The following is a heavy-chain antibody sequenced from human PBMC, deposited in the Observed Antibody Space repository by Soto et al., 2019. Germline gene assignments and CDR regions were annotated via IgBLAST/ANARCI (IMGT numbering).Heavy chain of an antibody. CDR3: ARPKQLVPTFDYYGMDV. D-gene: IGHD6-13*01. Sequence: QVQLVQSGAEVKKPGASVKVSCKASGYTFTSYGISWVRQAPGQGLEWMGWISAYNGNTNYAQKLRGRVTMTTDTSTSTAYMELRSLRSDDTAVYYCARPKQLVPTFDYYGMDVWGQGTTVTVSS. J-gene: IGHJ6*02. CDR1: GYTFTSYG. V-gene: IGHV1-18*01. CDR2: ISAYNGNT.